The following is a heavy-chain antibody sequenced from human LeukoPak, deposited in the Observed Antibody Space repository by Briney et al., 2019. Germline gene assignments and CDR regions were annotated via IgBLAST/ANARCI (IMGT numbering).Heavy chain of an antibody. V-gene: IGHV3-21*01. CDR1: GFTFRNYW. CDR2: ISSSSSYI. CDR3: ARTDEISAFDI. Sequence: GGSLRLSCAASGFTFRNYWMYWVRQAPGKGLEWVSSISSSSSYIYYADSVKGRFTISRDNAKNSLYLQMNSLRAEDTAVYYCARTDEISAFDIWGQGTMVTVSS. J-gene: IGHJ3*02.